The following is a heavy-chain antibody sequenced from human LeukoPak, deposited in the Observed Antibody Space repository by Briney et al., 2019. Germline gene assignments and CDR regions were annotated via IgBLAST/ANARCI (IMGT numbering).Heavy chain of an antibody. CDR2: IYYSGST. J-gene: IGHJ5*02. V-gene: IGHV4-59*01. Sequence: PSETQSLTCTVSGGSISSYYWSWIRQPPGKGLEWIGYIYYSGSTNYNPSLKSRVTISVDTSKNQFSLKLSSVTAADTAVYYCARDIWYYYGSGSSLNWFDPWGQGTLVTVSS. CDR1: GGSISSYY. D-gene: IGHD3-10*01. CDR3: ARDIWYYYGSGSSLNWFDP.